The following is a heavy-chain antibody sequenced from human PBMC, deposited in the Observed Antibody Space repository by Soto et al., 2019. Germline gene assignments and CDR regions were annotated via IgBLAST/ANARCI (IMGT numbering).Heavy chain of an antibody. CDR1: GFTFGDYA. CDR2: ITSKAYGGTT. J-gene: IGHJ4*02. V-gene: IGHV3-49*03. Sequence: GGSLRLSCTASGFTFGDYAMIWFRQAPGKGLEWVGFITSKAYGGTTEYAASVKGRFTISRDDSKSIAYLQMNSLKTDDTAVYYCSRVPPNNRGAPLDYWGQGTLVTVSS. CDR3: SRVPPNNRGAPLDY. D-gene: IGHD3-10*01.